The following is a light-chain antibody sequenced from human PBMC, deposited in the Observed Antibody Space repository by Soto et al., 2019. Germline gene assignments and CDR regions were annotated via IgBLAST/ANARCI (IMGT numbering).Light chain of an antibody. Sequence: MMMTQSPATFSVSPGERVTLSCRTSHSVNSHVAWYQQKPGQAPRLLLYGASTRATGIPVRFSGSGFGTEFTLTISSLQSEDFAVYYCQQYKNWPLFGQGTRL. CDR3: QQYKNWPL. CDR1: HSVNSH. V-gene: IGKV3-15*01. J-gene: IGKJ5*01. CDR2: GAS.